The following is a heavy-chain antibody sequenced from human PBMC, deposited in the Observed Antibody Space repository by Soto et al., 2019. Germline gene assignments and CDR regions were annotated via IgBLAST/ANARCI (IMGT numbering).Heavy chain of an antibody. D-gene: IGHD3-10*01. CDR3: ARHRMVRGVKVWFDP. CDR1: GGSISSYY. V-gene: IGHV4-59*08. CDR2: IYYSGST. J-gene: IGHJ5*02. Sequence: SETLSLTCTVSGGSISSYYWSWIRQPPGKGLEWIGYIYYSGSTNYNPSLKSRVTISVDTSKNQFSLKLSSVTAADTAVYYCARHRMVRGVKVWFDPWGQGTLVTVSS.